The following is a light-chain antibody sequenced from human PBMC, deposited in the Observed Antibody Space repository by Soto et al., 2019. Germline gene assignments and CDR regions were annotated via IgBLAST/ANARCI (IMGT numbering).Light chain of an antibody. CDR3: GAVHGSGSNFVV. J-gene: IGLJ2*01. CDR2: VGTGGIVG. Sequence: QSVLTQPPSASASLGASVTLTCTLSSGYSNYKVDWYQQRPGKGPRFVMRVGTGGIVGSKGDGIPDRFSVLGTGLNRYLIIKNRQEEDDRDYHCGAVHGSGSNFVVFGGGTKLTVL. CDR1: SGYSNYK. V-gene: IGLV9-49*01.